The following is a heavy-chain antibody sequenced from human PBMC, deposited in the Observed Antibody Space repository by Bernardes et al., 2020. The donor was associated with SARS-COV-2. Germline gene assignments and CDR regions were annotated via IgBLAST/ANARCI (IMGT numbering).Heavy chain of an antibody. D-gene: IGHD6-19*01. CDR3: ARRLDSGWSFDY. V-gene: IGHV1-69*13. CDR1: GGTFSSYA. Sequence: SVKVSCKASGGTFSSYAISWVRQAPGQGLEWMGGIIPIFGTANYAQKFQGRVTITADESTSTAYMELSSLRSEDTAVYYCARRLDSGWSFDYWGQGTLVTVSS. CDR2: IIPIFGTA. J-gene: IGHJ4*02.